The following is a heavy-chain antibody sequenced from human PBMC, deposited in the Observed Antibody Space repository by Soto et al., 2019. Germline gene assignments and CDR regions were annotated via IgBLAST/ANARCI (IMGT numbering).Heavy chain of an antibody. CDR1: GFTFSSSV. CDR3: ARDPPFTISVPTLGDY. Sequence: QVQLVESGGGVVQPGRSLRLSCAASGFTFSSSVMHWVRQAPGKGLEWVAVISSDGSNKHYGDSVKGRFTISRDNSKNTLYRQMNSLRTDDTAVYHCARDPPFTISVPTLGDYWGQGILVTVSS. D-gene: IGHD4-17*01. J-gene: IGHJ4*02. V-gene: IGHV3-30*14. CDR2: ISSDGSNK.